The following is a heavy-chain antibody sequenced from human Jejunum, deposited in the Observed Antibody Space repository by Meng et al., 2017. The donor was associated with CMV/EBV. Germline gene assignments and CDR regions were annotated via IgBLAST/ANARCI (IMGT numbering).Heavy chain of an antibody. V-gene: IGHV4-34*01. J-gene: IGHJ4*02. CDR1: GAPFSGY. CDR2: ITHSGST. Sequence: QVHLQQWGEGLLKPSETLSLTCGVYGAPFSGYWGWVRQPPGKGLEWIGEITHSGSTNYNVSLKSRVTISIDTSKNQFSLKLSSVTATDTAVYYCAPGFRSWSGSYSSWGQGTLVTVSS. CDR3: APGFRSWSGSYSS. D-gene: IGHD1-26*01.